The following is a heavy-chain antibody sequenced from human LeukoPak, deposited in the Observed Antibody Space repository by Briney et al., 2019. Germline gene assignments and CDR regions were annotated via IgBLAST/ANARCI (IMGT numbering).Heavy chain of an antibody. D-gene: IGHD2-15*01. Sequence: PGGSLRLSCAASGFTFSSYEMNWVRQAPGKGLEWVSYISSSGSTIYYADSVKGRFTISRDNAKNSLYLQMNSLRAEDTAVYYCAREGLGCSGGSCYLVGGGTYYYYMDVWGKGTTVTVSS. CDR3: AREGLGCSGGSCYLVGGGTYYYYMDV. CDR2: ISSSGSTI. J-gene: IGHJ6*03. V-gene: IGHV3-48*03. CDR1: GFTFSSYE.